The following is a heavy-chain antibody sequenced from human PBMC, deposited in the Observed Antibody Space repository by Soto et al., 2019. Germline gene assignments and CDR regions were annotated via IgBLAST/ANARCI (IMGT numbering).Heavy chain of an antibody. J-gene: IGHJ6*02. CDR3: VRSSLANYYFYGMDV. D-gene: IGHD2-2*01. Sequence: PGESLKISCKGSGYSFPTYWIASVRQMPGKGLEWMGIIYPGDSDTRYSPSFQGQVTISADKSISTAYLQWSSLKASDTAMYYCVRSSLANYYFYGMDVWGQGTTVTVSS. CDR2: IYPGDSDT. V-gene: IGHV5-51*01. CDR1: GYSFPTYW.